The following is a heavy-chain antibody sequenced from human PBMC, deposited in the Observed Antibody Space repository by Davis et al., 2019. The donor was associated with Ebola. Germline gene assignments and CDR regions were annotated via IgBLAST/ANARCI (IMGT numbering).Heavy chain of an antibody. CDR2: INHSGST. Sequence: GSLRPSCAVYGGSFSGYYWSWIRQPPGKGLEWIGEINHSGSTNYNPSLKSRVTISVDTSKNQFSLKLSSVTAADTAVYYCARGQGYYYYYGMDVWGQGTTVTVSS. J-gene: IGHJ6*02. CDR1: GGSFSGYY. V-gene: IGHV4-34*01. CDR3: ARGQGYYYYYGMDV.